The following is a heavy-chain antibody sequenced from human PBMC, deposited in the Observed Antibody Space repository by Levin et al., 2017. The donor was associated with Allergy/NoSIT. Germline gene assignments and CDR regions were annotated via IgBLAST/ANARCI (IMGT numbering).Heavy chain of an antibody. V-gene: IGHV4-34*01. CDR1: GGSFSGY. CDR2: ISHSGIT. D-gene: IGHD1-26*01. CDR3: ARVPMGFKNSFDH. Sequence: TSSETLSLTCGVYGGSFSGYWSWIRQPPGKGLEWIGEISHSGITNYNPSLESRVTMSVDTSKNQFSLKLSSVTAADTAIYYCARVPMGFKNSFDHWGQGTLVTVSS. J-gene: IGHJ5*02.